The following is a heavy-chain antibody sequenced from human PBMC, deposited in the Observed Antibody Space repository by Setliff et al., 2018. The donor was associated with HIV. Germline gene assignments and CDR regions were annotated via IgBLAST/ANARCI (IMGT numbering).Heavy chain of an antibody. Sequence: SETLSLTCSVSTDSISNSHWSWMRQTAGKGLEWIGRIFGSGSTHYNPSLESRVTMSIDTAKKQFFLRLNSVTAADTAVYFYARDRSKYGTGSSAYNWFDPWGPGTLVTVSS. V-gene: IGHV4-4*07. CDR2: IFGSGST. J-gene: IGHJ5*02. D-gene: IGHD3-16*01. CDR3: ARDRSKYGTGSSAYNWFDP. CDR1: TDSISNSH.